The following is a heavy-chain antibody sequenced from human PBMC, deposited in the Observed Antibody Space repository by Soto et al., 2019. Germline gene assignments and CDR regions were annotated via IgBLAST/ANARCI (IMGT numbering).Heavy chain of an antibody. CDR1: GFSFSDYY. Sequence: GGPLRLSCAASGFSFSDYYMSWIRQAPGKGLEWLSYIGSSDTIVCYADSVKGRFTMSRDNAKKSVYLQMNSLRVEDTAVYYCAGGIIDYWGQGTLVTVSS. CDR3: AGGIIDY. D-gene: IGHD3-16*01. V-gene: IGHV3-11*01. CDR2: IGSSDTIV. J-gene: IGHJ4*02.